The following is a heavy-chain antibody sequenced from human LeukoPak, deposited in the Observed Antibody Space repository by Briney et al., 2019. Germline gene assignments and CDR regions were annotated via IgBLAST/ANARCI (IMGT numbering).Heavy chain of an antibody. J-gene: IGHJ4*02. CDR2: ISGSGGST. D-gene: IGHD6-19*01. Sequence: GRSLRLSCAASGFTFDDYAMHWVRQAPGKGLEWVSAISGSGGSTYYADSVKGRFTISRDNSKNTLYLQMNSLRAEDTAVYYCANQLLQWLTFFDYWGQGTLVTVSS. V-gene: IGHV3-23*01. CDR1: GFTFDDYA. CDR3: ANQLLQWLTFFDY.